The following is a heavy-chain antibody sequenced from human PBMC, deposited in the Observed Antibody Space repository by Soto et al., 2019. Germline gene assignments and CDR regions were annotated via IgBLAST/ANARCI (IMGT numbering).Heavy chain of an antibody. CDR1: GGTFSSYA. CDR2: IIPIFGTA. D-gene: IGHD6-13*01. V-gene: IGHV1-69*13. CDR3: ARALTAAGTNYYYYGMDV. J-gene: IGHJ6*02. Sequence: ASVKVSCKASGGTFSSYAISWVRQAPGQGLEWMGGIIPIFGTANYAQKFQGRVTITADESTSTAYMELSSLRPEDTAVYYCARALTAAGTNYYYYGMDVWGQGTTVTVSS.